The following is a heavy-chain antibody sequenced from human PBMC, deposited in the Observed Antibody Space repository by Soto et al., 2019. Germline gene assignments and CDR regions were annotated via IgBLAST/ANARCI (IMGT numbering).Heavy chain of an antibody. Sequence: EVQLVESGGGLVKPGGSRRLSCAASGFTFISYSMNGVRRAPGKGLEWVSSISSSSSYIYYADSVKGRFTISRDNAKNSLYLQMNSLRAEDTAVYYCAREGTALDYWGQGTLVTVSS. V-gene: IGHV3-21*01. D-gene: IGHD1-1*01. CDR1: GFTFISYS. J-gene: IGHJ4*02. CDR3: AREGTALDY. CDR2: ISSSSSYI.